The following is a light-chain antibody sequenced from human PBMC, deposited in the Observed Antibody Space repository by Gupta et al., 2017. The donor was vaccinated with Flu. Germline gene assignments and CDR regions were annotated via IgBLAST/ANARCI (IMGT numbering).Light chain of an antibody. CDR2: RKN. CDR3: KAWDDSLSGWV. Sequence: RVTISCSGSSSSIGSNYVYWYQQLPGTAPHLLIYRKNQRPSGVPDRCSCSKSGAAASLAISWRRSDDDADYYCKAWDDSLSGWVFGGGTKLTVL. CDR1: SSSIGSNY. J-gene: IGLJ3*02. V-gene: IGLV1-47*01.